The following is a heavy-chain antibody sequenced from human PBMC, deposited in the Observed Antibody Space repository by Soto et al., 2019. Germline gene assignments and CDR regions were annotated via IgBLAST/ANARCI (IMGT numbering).Heavy chain of an antibody. J-gene: IGHJ3*02. D-gene: IGHD6-19*01. CDR1: GFTFSSYG. Sequence: GGSLRPSCEASGFTFSSYGMHWVRQAPGKGLEWVAVIWYDGSNKYCEVSVKGRFTISRDNSKNTLYLQMNSLRAEYTAVYYCARSRYSSGWRAFDIWGQGTMVTVSS. CDR3: ARSRYSSGWRAFDI. CDR2: IWYDGSNK. V-gene: IGHV3-33*01.